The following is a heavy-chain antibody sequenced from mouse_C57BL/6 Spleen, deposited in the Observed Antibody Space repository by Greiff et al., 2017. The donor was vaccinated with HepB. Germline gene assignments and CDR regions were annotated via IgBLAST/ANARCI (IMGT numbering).Heavy chain of an antibody. CDR2: IYPGNGDT. CDR1: GYTFTSYN. D-gene: IGHD1-1*01. CDR3: ARSDYYGSSTGYFDV. V-gene: IGHV1-12*01. J-gene: IGHJ1*03. Sequence: QVQLKESGAELVRPGASVKMSCKASGYTFTSYNMHWVKQTPRQGLEWIGAIYPGNGDTSYNQKFKGKATLTVDKSSSTAYMQLSSLTSEDSAVYFCARSDYYGSSTGYFDVWGTGTTVTVSS.